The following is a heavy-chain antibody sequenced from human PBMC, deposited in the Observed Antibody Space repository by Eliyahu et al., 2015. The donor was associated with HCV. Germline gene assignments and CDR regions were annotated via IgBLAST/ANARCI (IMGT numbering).Heavy chain of an antibody. Sequence: TLSLTCTVSGGSISSSSYYWGWIRQPPGKGLEWIGSIYYSGSTYYNPSLKSRVTISVDTSKNQFSLKLSSVTAADTAVYYCARHPPWARGTRCYYFDYWGQGTLVTVSS. CDR3: ARHPPWARGTRCYYFDY. V-gene: IGHV4-39*01. D-gene: IGHD2-2*01. CDR2: IYYSGST. CDR1: GGSISSSSYY. J-gene: IGHJ4*02.